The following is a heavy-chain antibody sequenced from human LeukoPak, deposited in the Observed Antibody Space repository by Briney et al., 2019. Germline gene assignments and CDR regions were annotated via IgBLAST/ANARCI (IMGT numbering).Heavy chain of an antibody. CDR2: IYYSGST. V-gene: IGHV4-59*01. J-gene: IGHJ5*02. CDR1: GGSISSYS. CDR3: ARVVYYDSTPRWFDP. Sequence: PSETLSLTCTVSGGSISSYSWSWIRQPPGKGLEWIAYIYYSGSTNYNPSLKSRATISVDTSKNQFSLKLSSVTAADTAVYYCARVVYYDSTPRWFDPWGQGTLVTVSS. D-gene: IGHD3-22*01.